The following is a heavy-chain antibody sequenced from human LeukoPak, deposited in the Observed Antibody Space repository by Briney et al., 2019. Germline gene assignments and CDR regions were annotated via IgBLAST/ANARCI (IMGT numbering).Heavy chain of an antibody. J-gene: IGHJ4*02. V-gene: IGHV3-64*04. Sequence: PGGSLRLSCSASGFTFSSYAMHWVRQAPGKGLEYVSAISSNGGSTYYADSVKGRFTISRDNSKNTLYLQMSSLRSEDTAVYYCARDILTGYSRWSFDYWGQGTLVTVSS. CDR2: ISSNGGST. D-gene: IGHD3-9*01. CDR3: ARDILTGYSRWSFDY. CDR1: GFTFSSYA.